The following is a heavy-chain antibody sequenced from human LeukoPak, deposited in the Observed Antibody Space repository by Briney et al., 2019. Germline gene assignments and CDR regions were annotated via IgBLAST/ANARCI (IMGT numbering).Heavy chain of an antibody. CDR1: GYTLTELS. Sequence: GASVKVSCKVSGYTLTELSMHWVRQAPGKGLEWMGGFDPEDGETIYAQKFQGRVTMTRDTSTSTVYMELSSLRSEDTAVYYCARGAPVEMATTNGFDYWGQGTLVTVSS. D-gene: IGHD5-24*01. CDR2: FDPEDGET. V-gene: IGHV1-24*01. J-gene: IGHJ4*02. CDR3: ARGAPVEMATTNGFDY.